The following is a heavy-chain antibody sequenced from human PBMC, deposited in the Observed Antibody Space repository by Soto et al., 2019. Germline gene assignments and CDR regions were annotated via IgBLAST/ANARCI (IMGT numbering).Heavy chain of an antibody. CDR3: ARGPRVSSTGTGAH. D-gene: IGHD1-1*01. J-gene: IGHJ4*02. CDR2: ISDDGSTA. V-gene: IGHV3-74*01. CDR1: GFTFSAYW. Sequence: VGSLRLSCAVSGFTFSAYWMHWVRQVPGKGLTWVSRISDDGSTATYADSVKGRFIIPRDNAKNTLYLEMNTLRADDSGLYYCARGPRVSSTGTGAHWGRGTLVTVSS.